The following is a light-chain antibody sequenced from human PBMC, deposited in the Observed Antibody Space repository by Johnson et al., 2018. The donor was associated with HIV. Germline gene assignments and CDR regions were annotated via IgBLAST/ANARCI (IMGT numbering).Light chain of an antibody. CDR3: GTWESSLGAGGL. V-gene: IGLV1-51*01. Sequence: QSVLTQPPSVSAAPGQKVTISCSGSSSNIGNNYVSWYQQLPGTAPKLLIYDNNKRPSGIPDRFSGSKSGTSATLGITGLQTGDEAEYYCGTWESSLGAGGLFGTGTKVTVL. CDR1: SSNIGNNY. CDR2: DNN. J-gene: IGLJ1*01.